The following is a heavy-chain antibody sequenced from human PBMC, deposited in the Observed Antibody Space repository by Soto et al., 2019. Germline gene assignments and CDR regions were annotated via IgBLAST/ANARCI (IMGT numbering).Heavy chain of an antibody. Sequence: QVQLQESGPGLVKPSQTLSLTCTVSGGSISSGDYYWSWIRQPPGKGLEWIGYIYYSGSTDYNPSLKRRVTISVATSKNQFSLTLTAVPAAAAAVYYCARPRGGGGPYDAIHIWGQGTMVMVSS. CDR3: ARPRGGGGPYDAIHI. CDR1: GGSISSGDYY. CDR2: IYYSGST. J-gene: IGHJ3*02. D-gene: IGHD3-16*01. V-gene: IGHV4-30-4*01.